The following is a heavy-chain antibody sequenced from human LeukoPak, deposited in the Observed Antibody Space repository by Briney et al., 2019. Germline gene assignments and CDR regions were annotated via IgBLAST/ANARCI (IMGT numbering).Heavy chain of an antibody. CDR1: GYTFTSYY. CDR3: ARGLGYCSGGSCYYDAFDI. V-gene: IGHV1-46*01. CDR2: INPSGGST. J-gene: IGHJ3*02. D-gene: IGHD2-15*01. Sequence: ASVKVSCKASGYTFTSYYMHWVRQAPGRGLEWMGIINPSGGSTSYAQKFQGRVTMTRNTSISTAYMELSSLRSEDTAVYYCARGLGYCSGGSCYYDAFDIWGQGTMVTVSS.